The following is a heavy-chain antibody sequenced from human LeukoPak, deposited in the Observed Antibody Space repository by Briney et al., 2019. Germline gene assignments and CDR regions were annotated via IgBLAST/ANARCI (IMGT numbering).Heavy chain of an antibody. CDR3: AHTEYYDQNWFDP. CDR1: GFTFSTYA. CDR2: ISGSGGST. D-gene: IGHD3-3*01. J-gene: IGHJ5*02. Sequence: PGGSLRLSCAASGFTFSTYAMSWVRQASGKGLEWVSSISGSGGSTYYADSVKGRFTISRDNSKNTLYLQMNSLRAEDTAVYYCAHTEYYDQNWFDPWGQGTLVTVSS. V-gene: IGHV3-23*01.